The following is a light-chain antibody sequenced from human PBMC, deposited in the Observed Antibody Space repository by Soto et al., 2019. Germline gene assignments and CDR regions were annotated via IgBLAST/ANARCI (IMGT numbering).Light chain of an antibody. Sequence: EVVLTQSPATLSLSPGERATLSCRASQSVSSHLAWYQQKPGQAPRLLIYDVSNRPTGVPARFSGSGSGTDLTLTIPSLEPEDFAVYYCQQRSDWPLTFGGGTKVEIK. CDR2: DVS. CDR3: QQRSDWPLT. CDR1: QSVSSH. V-gene: IGKV3-11*01. J-gene: IGKJ4*01.